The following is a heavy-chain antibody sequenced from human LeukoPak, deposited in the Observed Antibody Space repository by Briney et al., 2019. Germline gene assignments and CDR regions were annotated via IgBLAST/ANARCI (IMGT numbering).Heavy chain of an antibody. CDR3: ARDGGPSGYDLFDY. V-gene: IGHV3-7*01. CDR1: GFTFPNFW. D-gene: IGHD3-3*01. Sequence: GGPLRLPCAASGFTFPNFWMPGLPQAPGRGREGVANINRGGREKFYADSVRGRFTISRDNARNSLSLQMNSLRAEDTAAYYCARDGGPSGYDLFDYWGQGTLVTVSS. J-gene: IGHJ4*02. CDR2: INRGGREK.